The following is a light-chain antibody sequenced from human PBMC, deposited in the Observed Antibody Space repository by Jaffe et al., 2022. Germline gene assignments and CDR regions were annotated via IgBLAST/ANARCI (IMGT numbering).Light chain of an antibody. CDR2: KVS. V-gene: IGKV2-30*01. Sequence: DAVMTQSPLSLPVTLGQPASISCRSSQSLVSSDGNTFLNWFQQRPGQSPRRLIYKVSNRDSGVPDRFSGSGSGTDFTLKISRVEAEDVSGVYYCMQATHWPYTFGQGTKLEIK. CDR3: MQATHWPYT. CDR1: QSLVSSDGNTF. J-gene: IGKJ2*01.